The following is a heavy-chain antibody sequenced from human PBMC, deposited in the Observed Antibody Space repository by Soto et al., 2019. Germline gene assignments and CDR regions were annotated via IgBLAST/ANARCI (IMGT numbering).Heavy chain of an antibody. D-gene: IGHD3-3*01. CDR3: ARARTEWLSFDY. CDR2: IYYSGST. CDR1: GGSISSGGYY. Sequence: SETLSLTCTVSGGSISSGGYYWSWIRQHPGKGLEWIGYIYYSGSTYYNPSLKSRVTISVDTSKNQFSLKLSSVTAADTAVYYCARARTEWLSFDYWGQGTLVTVSS. J-gene: IGHJ4*02. V-gene: IGHV4-31*03.